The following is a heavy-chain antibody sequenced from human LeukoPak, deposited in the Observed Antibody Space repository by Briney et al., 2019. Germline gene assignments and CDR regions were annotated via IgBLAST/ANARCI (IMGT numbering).Heavy chain of an antibody. CDR2: VSSSSSTI. Sequence: PGGSLRLSCAASGFTFSSYEMNWVRQAPGKGLEWVSYVSSSSSTIYYADSVKGRFTISRDNAENSLYLQMDSLRAEDTAVYYCARGSAAAFSFDYWGQGTLVTVSS. J-gene: IGHJ4*02. CDR1: GFTFSSYE. D-gene: IGHD6-13*01. CDR3: ARGSAAAFSFDY. V-gene: IGHV3-48*03.